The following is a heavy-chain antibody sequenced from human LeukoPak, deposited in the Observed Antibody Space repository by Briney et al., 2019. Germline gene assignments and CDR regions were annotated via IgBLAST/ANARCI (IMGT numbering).Heavy chain of an antibody. CDR2: INPNSGGT. Sequence: ASVKVSCKASGYTFTGYYMHWVRQATGRGLEWMGWINPNSGGTNYAQKFQGRVTMTRDTYISTAYMELSRLRSDDTAVYYCAREGITGTTSFDYWGQGTLVTVSS. CDR3: AREGITGTTSFDY. J-gene: IGHJ4*02. CDR1: GYTFTGYY. D-gene: IGHD1-20*01. V-gene: IGHV1-2*02.